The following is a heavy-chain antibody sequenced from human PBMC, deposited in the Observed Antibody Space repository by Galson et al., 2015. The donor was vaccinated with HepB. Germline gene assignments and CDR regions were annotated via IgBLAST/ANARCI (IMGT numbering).Heavy chain of an antibody. J-gene: IGHJ4*02. Sequence: CAISGDSVSSTSAAWNWIRQSPSRGLEWLGRTYYRSKWYTGTAVSVKSRITINPDTSKNQFSLQLSSVTPEDTAVYYCARSEGWFDYWGQGTQVTVSS. V-gene: IGHV6-1*01. D-gene: IGHD6-19*01. CDR3: ARSEGWFDY. CDR1: GDSVSSTSAA. CDR2: TYYRSKWYT.